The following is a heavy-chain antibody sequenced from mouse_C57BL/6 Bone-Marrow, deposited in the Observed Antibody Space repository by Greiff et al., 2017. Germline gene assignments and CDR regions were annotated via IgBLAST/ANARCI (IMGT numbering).Heavy chain of an antibody. V-gene: IGHV1-63*01. CDR2: IYPGGGYT. CDR1: GYTFTNYW. CDR3: ARVDYYAMDY. Sequence: QVQLQQSGAELVRPGPPVKMSCKASGYTFTNYWIGWAKQRPGHGLEWIGDIYPGGGYTNYNEKFKGKATLTADKSSSTAYMQFSSLTSEDSAIYYCARVDYYAMDYWGQGTSVTVSS. J-gene: IGHJ4*01.